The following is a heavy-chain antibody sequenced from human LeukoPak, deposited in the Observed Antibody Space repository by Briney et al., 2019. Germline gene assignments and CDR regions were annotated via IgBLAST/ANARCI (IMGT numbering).Heavy chain of an antibody. Sequence: GGSLRLSCAASGFTFSNFWMSWVRQAPGRGLEWVANIKVDGSEKYYVDSVKGRFTISRDNAENSLYLQMNSLRAEDTAVYYCARKTGTTGEAFDYWGQGTQVTVSS. CDR3: ARKTGTTGEAFDY. CDR2: IKVDGSEK. V-gene: IGHV3-7*03. D-gene: IGHD1-1*01. CDR1: GFTFSNFW. J-gene: IGHJ4*02.